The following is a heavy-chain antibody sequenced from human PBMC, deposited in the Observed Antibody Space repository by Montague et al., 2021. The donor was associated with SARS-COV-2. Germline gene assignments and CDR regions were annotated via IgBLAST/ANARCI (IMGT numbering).Heavy chain of an antibody. CDR3: ARISRNSGFVGVFDI. D-gene: IGHD3-22*01. J-gene: IGHJ3*02. CDR2: ISYSGST. Sequence: SETLSLTCTVSGGSISSYYWSWIRQPPGRGLLWIGYISYSGSTNYNPSFKSRVTISVDTSKNHFTLRLSSVTAADTAVYYCARISRNSGFVGVFDIWGQGTLVTVSS. V-gene: IGHV4-59*01. CDR1: GGSISSYY.